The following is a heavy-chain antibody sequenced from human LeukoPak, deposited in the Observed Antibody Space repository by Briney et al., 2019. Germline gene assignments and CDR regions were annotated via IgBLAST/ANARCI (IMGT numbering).Heavy chain of an antibody. CDR1: GYTFTSYG. V-gene: IGHV1-18*04. J-gene: IGHJ5*02. CDR3: ARDQFIYCSSTSCYENWFDP. Sequence: ASVKVSCKASGYTFTSYGISWVRQAPGQGLEWMGWISAYNGNTNYAQKVQGRVTMTTDTSTSTAYMELTSLRSDDTAVYYCARDQFIYCSSTSCYENWFDPWGQGTLVTVSS. D-gene: IGHD2-2*01. CDR2: ISAYNGNT.